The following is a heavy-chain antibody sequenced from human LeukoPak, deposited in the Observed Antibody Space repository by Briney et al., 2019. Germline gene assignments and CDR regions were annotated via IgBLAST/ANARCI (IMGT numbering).Heavy chain of an antibody. J-gene: IGHJ4*02. V-gene: IGHV4-34*01. D-gene: IGHD4-17*01. CDR3: AKNLRTVTTLLYFDY. CDR2: INHSGST. CDR1: GGSFSGYY. Sequence: SETLSLTCAVYGGSFSGYYWSWIRQPPGKGLEWIGEINHSGSTNYNPSLKSRVTISVDTSKNQFSLKLSSVTAADTAVYYCAKNLRTVTTLLYFDYWGQGTLVTVSS.